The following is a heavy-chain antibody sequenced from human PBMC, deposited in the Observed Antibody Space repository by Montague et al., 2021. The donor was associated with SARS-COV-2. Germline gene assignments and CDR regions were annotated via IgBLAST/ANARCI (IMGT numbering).Heavy chain of an antibody. D-gene: IGHD3-3*01. CDR1: GGSITDINYY. CDR2: IFHSGST. Sequence: SETLSLTCTVSGGSITDINYYWGWIRQPPGKGLKWIGNIFHSGSTYYNPSLMSRVTISVGTSRNEFSLKVNSVTAADTAVYYCGRQKYVFWSDRFPDHFDSRGQGTLVTVSS. J-gene: IGHJ4*02. V-gene: IGHV4-39*01. CDR3: GRQKYVFWSDRFPDHFDS.